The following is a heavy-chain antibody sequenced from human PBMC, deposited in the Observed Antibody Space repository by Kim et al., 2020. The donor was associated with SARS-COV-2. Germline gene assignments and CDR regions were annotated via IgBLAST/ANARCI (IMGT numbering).Heavy chain of an antibody. CDR3: TRTGGGELLWFGELKG. V-gene: IGHV3-49*02. Sequence: SVKGRFTISRDDSKSIAYLQMNSLKTEDTAVYYCTRTGGGELLWFGELKGWGQGTLVTVSS. D-gene: IGHD3-10*01. J-gene: IGHJ4*02.